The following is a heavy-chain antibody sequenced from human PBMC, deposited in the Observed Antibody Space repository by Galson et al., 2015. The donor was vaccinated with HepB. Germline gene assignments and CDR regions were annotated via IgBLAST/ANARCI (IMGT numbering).Heavy chain of an antibody. D-gene: IGHD3-22*01. V-gene: IGHV1-69*13. CDR2: IIPIFGTA. CDR3: ARGGYYDSSGYYRIGGYYYYGMDV. Sequence: SVKVSCKASGGTFSSYAISWVRQAPGQGLEWMGGIIPIFGTANYAQKFQGRVTITADESTSTAYMELSSLRSEDTAVYYCARGGYYDSSGYYRIGGYYYYGMDVWGQGTTVTVSS. CDR1: GGTFSSYA. J-gene: IGHJ6*02.